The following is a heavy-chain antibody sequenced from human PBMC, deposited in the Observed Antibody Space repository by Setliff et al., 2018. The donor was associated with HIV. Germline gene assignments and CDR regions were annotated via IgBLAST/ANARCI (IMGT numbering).Heavy chain of an antibody. Sequence: SETLSLTCAVYGGSFSGYYWSWIRQPPGKGLEWIGEINHSGSTNYNPSLKSRVTISVDTSKNQFSLKLSSVTAADTAVYYCARGHPIATTGLVSYYFDHWGQGTLVTVSS. D-gene: IGHD6-13*01. CDR2: INHSGST. J-gene: IGHJ4*02. CDR3: ARGHPIATTGLVSYYFDH. CDR1: GGSFSGYY. V-gene: IGHV4-34*01.